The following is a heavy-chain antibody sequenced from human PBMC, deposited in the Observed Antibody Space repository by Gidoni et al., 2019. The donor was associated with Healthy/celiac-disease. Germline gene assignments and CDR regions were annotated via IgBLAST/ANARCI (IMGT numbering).Heavy chain of an antibody. Sequence: QVQLVQSGAEVKKPGSSVKVSCKASGGTFSSYAYSWVRQAPGQGLEWMGGIIPIFGTANYAQKFQGRVTITADESTSTAYMELSSLRSEDTAVYYCARERSVSGGANLAGYYYGMDVWGQGTTVTVSS. J-gene: IGHJ6*02. CDR3: ARERSVSGGANLAGYYYGMDV. D-gene: IGHD2-15*01. CDR1: GGTFSSYA. V-gene: IGHV1-69*01. CDR2: IIPIFGTA.